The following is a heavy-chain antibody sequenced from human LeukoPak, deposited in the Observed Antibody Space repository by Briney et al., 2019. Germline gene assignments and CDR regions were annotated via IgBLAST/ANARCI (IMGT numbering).Heavy chain of an antibody. CDR1: GFTFTDAW. CDR3: ARAYSSVVSCDY. CDR2: IWYEGSDK. D-gene: IGHD6-19*01. J-gene: IGHJ4*02. Sequence: GGSLRLSCAASGFTFTDAWMSWVRQAPGRGLEWVAVIWYEGSDKHYADSVKGRFTIPRDNSKNTLYLQLNSLRAEDTAVYYCARAYSSVVSCDYWGQGTLVTVSS. V-gene: IGHV3-33*08.